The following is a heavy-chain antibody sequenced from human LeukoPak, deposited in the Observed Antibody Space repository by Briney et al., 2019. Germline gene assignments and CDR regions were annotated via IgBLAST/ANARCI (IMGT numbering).Heavy chain of an antibody. Sequence: PGGSLRLSCEASGFTFSSYAMTGVPQAPGKGLEWVSGIGGSGDKTYYADSVKGRFTISRDNSKNTLYLQMNSLRAEDTAIYYCAKERSGGWPFDYWGHGTLVTVSS. CDR1: GFTFSSYA. V-gene: IGHV3-23*01. CDR3: AKERSGGWPFDY. D-gene: IGHD6-19*01. J-gene: IGHJ4*01. CDR2: IGGSGDKT.